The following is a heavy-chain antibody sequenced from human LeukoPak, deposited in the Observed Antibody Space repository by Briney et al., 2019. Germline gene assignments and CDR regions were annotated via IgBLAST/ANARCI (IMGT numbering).Heavy chain of an antibody. D-gene: IGHD3-22*01. CDR2: INSDGSST. V-gene: IGHV3-74*01. CDR1: GFTFSSYW. Sequence: PGGSLRLSCAASGFTFSSYWMHWVRQAPGKGLVWVSRINSDGSSTSYADSVKGRFTISRDNAKNTLYLQMNSLRAEDTAVYFCAKRGVVIRVILVGFHKEAYYFDSWGQGALVIVSS. J-gene: IGHJ4*02. CDR3: AKRGVVIRVILVGFHKEAYYFDS.